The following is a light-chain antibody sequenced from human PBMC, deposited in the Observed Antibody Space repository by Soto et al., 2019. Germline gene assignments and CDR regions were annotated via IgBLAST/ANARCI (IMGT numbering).Light chain of an antibody. CDR1: QSISNY. J-gene: IGKJ5*01. V-gene: IGKV1-39*01. Sequence: DIQMTQSPSSVSASVGYRVSITCPASQSISNYLNWYQQKPGKAPKLLIYAASSLQSGVPSRFSGSGSGTDFTLTISSLQPEDFATYYCQQSYSTPPITLGQGTRLEI. CDR2: AAS. CDR3: QQSYSTPPIT.